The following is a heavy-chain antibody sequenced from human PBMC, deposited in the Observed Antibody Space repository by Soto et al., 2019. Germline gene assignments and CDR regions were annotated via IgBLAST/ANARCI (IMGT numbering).Heavy chain of an antibody. Sequence: QVQLVQSGAEVKKPGASVKVSCKASGYTFTSYGISWVRQAPGQELEWLGWISAYNGNTNYAQKLQGRVTMTTDTTTSTVYVELRSLRSDDTAVYYCAGSGYSSGWSYYYYCMDVWGQGTTVTVSS. D-gene: IGHD6-19*01. V-gene: IGHV1-18*01. J-gene: IGHJ6*02. CDR1: GYTFTSYG. CDR3: AGSGYSSGWSYYYYCMDV. CDR2: ISAYNGNT.